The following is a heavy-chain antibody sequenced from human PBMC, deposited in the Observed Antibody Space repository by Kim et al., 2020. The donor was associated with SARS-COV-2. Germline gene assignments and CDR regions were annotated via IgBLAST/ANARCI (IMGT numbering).Heavy chain of an antibody. Sequence: RLTISRDNSKNTLYLQMNSLRAEDTAVYYCAKVTGMYYDFWSGYPRETDYWGQGTLVTVSS. V-gene: IGHV3-23*01. CDR3: AKVTGMYYDFWSGYPRETDY. D-gene: IGHD3-3*01. J-gene: IGHJ4*02.